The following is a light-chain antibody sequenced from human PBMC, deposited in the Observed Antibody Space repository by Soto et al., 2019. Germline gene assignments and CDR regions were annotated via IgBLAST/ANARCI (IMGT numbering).Light chain of an antibody. CDR3: QQYGALPPT. J-gene: IGKJ4*01. CDR1: QTVSKTY. CDR2: VAS. V-gene: IGKV3-20*01. Sequence: EIVLTQFPGALSLSPGERVTLSCRASQTVSKTYLAWYQQKSGQAPKFLIYVASNRATGIPDRFSGSRSGTYFTLTISRLEPEDFAVYYCQQYGALPPTFGGGTKVEIK.